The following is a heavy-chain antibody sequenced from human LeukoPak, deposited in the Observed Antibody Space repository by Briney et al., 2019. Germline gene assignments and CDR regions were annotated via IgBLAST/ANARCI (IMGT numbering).Heavy chain of an antibody. D-gene: IGHD4-17*01. V-gene: IGHV3-23*01. Sequence: GGSLRLSCTASGFTFSAYAMMWVRQAPGKGPEWVSAIRGGGGSAFYADSVKGRFTISRDNSKYTLFLQMNSLRTEDTAVYYCARDPNGDYIGAFDMWGPGTMVTVSS. CDR1: GFTFSAYA. CDR3: ARDPNGDYIGAFDM. CDR2: IRGGGGSA. J-gene: IGHJ3*02.